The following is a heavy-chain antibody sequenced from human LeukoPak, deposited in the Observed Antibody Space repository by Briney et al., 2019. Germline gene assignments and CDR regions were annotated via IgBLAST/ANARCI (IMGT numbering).Heavy chain of an antibody. CDR3: ARGYLSGPWFDP. CDR1: GYTFTSYG. V-gene: IGHV1-18*01. Sequence: ASVKVSCKASGYTFTSYGISWVRRAPGQGLEWMGWISAYNGNTNYAQKLQGRVTMTTDTSTSTAYMELRSLRSDDTAVYYRARGYLSGPWFDPWGQGTLVTVSS. CDR2: ISAYNGNT. J-gene: IGHJ5*02. D-gene: IGHD6-19*01.